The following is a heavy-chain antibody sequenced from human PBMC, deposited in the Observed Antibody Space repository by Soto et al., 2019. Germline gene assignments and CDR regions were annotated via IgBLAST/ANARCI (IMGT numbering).Heavy chain of an antibody. CDR1: GFTFDDYA. CDR2: ISWNSGSI. Sequence: GGSLRLSCAASGFTFDDYAMHWVRQAPGKGLEWVSGISWNSGSIGYADSVKGRFTISRDNAKNSLYLQMNSLRAEDTALYYCARKPSSGWYYFDPWGQGTLVTVSS. V-gene: IGHV3-9*01. D-gene: IGHD6-19*01. CDR3: ARKPSSGWYYFDP. J-gene: IGHJ5*02.